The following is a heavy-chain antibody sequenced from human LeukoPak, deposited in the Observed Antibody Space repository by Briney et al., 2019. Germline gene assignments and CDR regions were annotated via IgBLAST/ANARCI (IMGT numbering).Heavy chain of an antibody. CDR2: IYYSGNT. J-gene: IGHJ4*02. D-gene: IGHD1-26*01. V-gene: IGHV4-39*07. CDR1: GASISTNNY. Sequence: SETLSLTCTVSGASISTNNYWGWIRQPPGMGLDWVGSIYYSGNTYYNPSLKSRLTISIDTSKNQFSLRLSSVTAADTAVYYCARSEYSGSYYEFDYWGQGTLVTVSS. CDR3: ARSEYSGSYYEFDY.